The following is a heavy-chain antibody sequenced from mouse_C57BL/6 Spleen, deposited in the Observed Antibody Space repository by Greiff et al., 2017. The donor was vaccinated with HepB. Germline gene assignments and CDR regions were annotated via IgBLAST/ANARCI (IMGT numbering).Heavy chain of an antibody. D-gene: IGHD1-1*01. CDR2: IYIGNDYT. CDR3: ARASDYYGSSYWYFDV. J-gene: IGHJ1*03. Sequence: EVQGVESGAELVRPGSSVKMSCKTSGYTFTSYGINWVKQRPGQGLEWIGYIYIGNDYTEYNEKFKGKATLTSDTSSSTAYMQLSSLTSEDSAIYFCARASDYYGSSYWYFDVWGTGTTVTVSS. CDR1: GYTFTSYG. V-gene: IGHV1-58*01.